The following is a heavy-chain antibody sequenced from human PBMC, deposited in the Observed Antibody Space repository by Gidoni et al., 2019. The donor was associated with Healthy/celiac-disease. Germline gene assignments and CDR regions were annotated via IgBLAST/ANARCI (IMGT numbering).Heavy chain of an antibody. J-gene: IGHJ4*02. CDR2: ISWDGGST. D-gene: IGHD1-26*01. CDR3: ARQRELLGYDY. CDR1: GFTFDDYA. Sequence: EVQLVESGGVVVQPGGSLRLSCAASGFTFDDYAMHWVRQAPGKGLEWVSLISWDGGSTYYADSVKGRFTISRDNSKNSLYLQMNSLRAEDTALYYCARQRELLGYDYGGQGTLVTVSS. V-gene: IGHV3-43D*03.